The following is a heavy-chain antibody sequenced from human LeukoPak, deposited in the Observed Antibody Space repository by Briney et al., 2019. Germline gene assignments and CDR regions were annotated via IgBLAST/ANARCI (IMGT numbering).Heavy chain of an antibody. D-gene: IGHD5-12*01. CDR3: ARGWLRDGFNI. CDR1: GDSVSNNA. J-gene: IGHJ3*02. Sequence: SQTLSLTFVISGDSVSNNAWNWVRQTPSGGLECLGRTYYNSKWYNEYAESVKSRISMNTDTSKNQFSLQLNSVTPEDTAVYYCARGWLRDGFNIWSQGTMVTVSS. CDR2: TYYNSKWYN. V-gene: IGHV6-1*01.